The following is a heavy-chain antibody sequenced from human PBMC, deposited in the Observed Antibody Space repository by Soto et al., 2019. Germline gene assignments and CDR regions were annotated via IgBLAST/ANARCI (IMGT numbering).Heavy chain of an antibody. CDR3: ARVPRLVVPAAKTYYYYGMDV. CDR1: GGSFSGYY. Sequence: SETLSLTCTVYGGSFSGYYWSWIRQPPGKGLEWIGEINHSGSTNYNPSLKSRVTIPVDTSKNQFSLKLSSVTAADTAVYYCARVPRLVVPAAKTYYYYGMDVLGQGTTVTVSS. V-gene: IGHV4-34*01. CDR2: INHSGST. J-gene: IGHJ6*02. D-gene: IGHD2-2*01.